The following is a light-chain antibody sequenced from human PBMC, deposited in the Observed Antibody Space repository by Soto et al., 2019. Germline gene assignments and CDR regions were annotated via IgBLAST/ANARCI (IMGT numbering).Light chain of an antibody. CDR3: CSYAGSYTYV. CDR1: SSDVGGFDH. Sequence: QSALTQPASVSGSPGQSITISCTGASSDVGGFDHVSWYQQHPGKVPRLLIYDVSSRPSGVSDRFSGSKSGNTASLTISGLQAEDEADYYCCSYAGSYTYVFGTGTKVTVL. CDR2: DVS. J-gene: IGLJ1*01. V-gene: IGLV2-14*03.